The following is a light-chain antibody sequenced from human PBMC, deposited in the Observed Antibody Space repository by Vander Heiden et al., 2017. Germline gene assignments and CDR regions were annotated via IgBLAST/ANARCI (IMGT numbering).Light chain of an antibody. V-gene: IGKV1-39*01. CDR3: QQSYSTPYT. Sequence: DIQMTQSPSSLSASVGDRVTITCRASQSISSYLNWYQQKPGKAPKLLIYAASSLQSGVPSRFSGSGSGTDFTLTISRLLPEDFATYYCQQSYSTPYTFGQGTKLEIK. J-gene: IGKJ2*01. CDR2: AAS. CDR1: QSISSY.